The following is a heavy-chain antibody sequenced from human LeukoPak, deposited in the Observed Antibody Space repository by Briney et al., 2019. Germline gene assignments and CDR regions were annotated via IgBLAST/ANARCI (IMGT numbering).Heavy chain of an antibody. D-gene: IGHD1-7*01. CDR3: ARGGWGTAIDY. CDR2: IYSGGST. V-gene: IGHV3-53*01. CDR1: GFTVSSNY. Sequence: GGSLRLSCAASGFTVSSNYMSWVRQAPGKGLEWVSVIYSGGSTYYADSVKGRFTISRDNAKNTLDLQMNSLRAEDTAVYYCARGGWGTAIDYWAQGTLVTVSS. J-gene: IGHJ4*02.